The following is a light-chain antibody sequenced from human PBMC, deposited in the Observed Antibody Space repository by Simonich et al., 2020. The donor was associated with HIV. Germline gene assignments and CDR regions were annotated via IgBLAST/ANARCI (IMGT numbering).Light chain of an antibody. CDR2: DVI. CDR3: SSYTSSSTWV. V-gene: IGLV2-14*03. CDR1: SSDVGGYNY. Sequence: QSALTQPASVSGSPGQSITISCTGTSSDVGGYNYVSWYQQHPGKAPKILIYDVIQRSSGGANLLPGSKSGNTASMPIYGLQDEDEADYYCSSYTSSSTWVFGGGTKLTVL. J-gene: IGLJ3*02.